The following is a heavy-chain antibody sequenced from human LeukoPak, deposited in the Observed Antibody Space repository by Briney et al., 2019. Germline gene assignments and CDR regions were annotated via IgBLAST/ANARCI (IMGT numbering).Heavy chain of an antibody. Sequence: PGTSLRLSCTASGFTFDDYAMHWVRQAPAKGLEWVSLISGDGGTTDYADSVKGRFTISRDNRRNSLYLHMNSLRTEDTALYFCAKVYVGSWYAYDHWGQGTLVTVSS. CDR1: GFTFDDYA. J-gene: IGHJ4*02. CDR2: ISGDGGTT. V-gene: IGHV3-43*02. CDR3: AKVYVGSWYAYDH. D-gene: IGHD6-13*01.